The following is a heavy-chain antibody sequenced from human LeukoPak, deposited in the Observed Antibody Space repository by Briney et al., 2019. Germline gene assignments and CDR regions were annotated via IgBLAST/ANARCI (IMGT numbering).Heavy chain of an antibody. Sequence: SVKVSCKASGGTFSSYAISWVRQAPGQGLEWMGGIIPIFGTANYAQKFQGRVTITADESTSTAYMELSSLRSEDTAVYYCARAIPREGYMDVWGKGTTVTVSS. CDR3: ARAIPREGYMDV. V-gene: IGHV1-69*01. CDR2: IIPIFGTA. CDR1: GGTFSSYA. D-gene: IGHD2-21*01. J-gene: IGHJ6*03.